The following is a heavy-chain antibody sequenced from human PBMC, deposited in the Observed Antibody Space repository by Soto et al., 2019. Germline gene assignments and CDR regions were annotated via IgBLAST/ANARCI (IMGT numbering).Heavy chain of an antibody. CDR2: IQSDGSKK. Sequence: QVHLVESGGGVVQPGGSLRLSCAASGFFFGNFGMHWVRRAPGKGLEWVAAIQSDGSKKYYADSVKGRFTISRDNSKNTLDLQMDSLRAEDTGVYFCARDDCSSPSCYVYWGQGTPVTVSP. J-gene: IGHJ4*02. CDR3: ARDDCSSPSCYVY. D-gene: IGHD2-2*01. CDR1: GFFFGNFG. V-gene: IGHV3-33*01.